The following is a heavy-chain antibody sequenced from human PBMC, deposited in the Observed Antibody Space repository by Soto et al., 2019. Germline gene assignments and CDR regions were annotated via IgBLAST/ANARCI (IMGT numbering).Heavy chain of an antibody. D-gene: IGHD6-6*01. Sequence: EVQLVESGGGLVKPGGSLRLSCAASGFTFSSYSMNWVRQAPGKGLEWVSSISSSSYIYYADSVKGRFTISRDNAKNSLYLQMNSPRAEDTAVYYCARDLYSSSARYFDYWGQGTLVTVSS. CDR2: ISSSSYI. J-gene: IGHJ4*02. CDR3: ARDLYSSSARYFDY. V-gene: IGHV3-21*01. CDR1: GFTFSSYS.